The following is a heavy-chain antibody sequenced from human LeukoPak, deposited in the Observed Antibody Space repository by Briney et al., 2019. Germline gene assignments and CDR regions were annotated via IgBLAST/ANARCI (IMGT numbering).Heavy chain of an antibody. CDR3: TTEDSYSYGYFDY. V-gene: IGHV3-15*01. J-gene: IGHJ4*02. CDR1: GFTFSNAW. CDR2: IKSKTDGGTT. D-gene: IGHD5-18*01. Sequence: GGSLRLSCAASGFTFSNAWMSWVRQAPGKGLEWVGRIKSKTDGGTTDYAAPVKGRFTISRDDSKNTLYLQMNSLKTEDTAVYYCTTEDSYSYGYFDYWGQGTLVTVSS.